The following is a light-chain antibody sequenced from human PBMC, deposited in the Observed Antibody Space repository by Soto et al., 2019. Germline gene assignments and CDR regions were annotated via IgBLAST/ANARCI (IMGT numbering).Light chain of an antibody. CDR1: QSISSW. V-gene: IGKV1-5*03. Sequence: DIQMTQSPSTLSASVGDRVTITCRASQSISSWLAWYQQKPGKAPNLLIYKASSLESGVPSRFSGSGSGTEFXLXXSXLXPDXXXTXXXQXXNXYXXTFGGGTKVEIK. CDR3: QXXNXYXXT. J-gene: IGKJ4*01. CDR2: KAS.